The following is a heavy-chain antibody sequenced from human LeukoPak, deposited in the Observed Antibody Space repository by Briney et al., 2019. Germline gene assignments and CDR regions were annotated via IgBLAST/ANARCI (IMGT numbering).Heavy chain of an antibody. CDR3: ASLWVVPEGDWFDP. V-gene: IGHV3-48*04. Sequence: GGSLRLSCAASGFTFSGYSMNWVRQAPGKGLEWVSYISSSSSTIYYADSVKGRFTISRDNAKNSLYLQMNSLRAEDTAVYYCASLWVVPEGDWFDPWGQGTLVTVSS. CDR1: GFTFSGYS. CDR2: ISSSSSTI. J-gene: IGHJ5*02. D-gene: IGHD2-15*01.